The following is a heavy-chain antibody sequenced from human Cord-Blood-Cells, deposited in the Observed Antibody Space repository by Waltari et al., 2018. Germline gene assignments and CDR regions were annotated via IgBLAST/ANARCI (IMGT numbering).Heavy chain of an antibody. D-gene: IGHD5-12*01. CDR2: IYSGGST. CDR1: GFTVSSNY. J-gene: IGHJ4*02. V-gene: IGHV3-53*01. Sequence: EVQLVESGGGLIQPGGSLRLSCAASGFTVSSNYMSWVRQAPGKGLEWGSVIYSGGSTYYADSVKGRFTIARDNSKNTLYLQMNSLRAEDTAVYYCARDRSGYDGGMPWGQGTLVTVSS. CDR3: ARDRSGYDGGMP.